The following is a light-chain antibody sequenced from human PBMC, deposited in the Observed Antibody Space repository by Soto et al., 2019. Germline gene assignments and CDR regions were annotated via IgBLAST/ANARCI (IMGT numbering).Light chain of an antibody. V-gene: IGKV1-39*01. CDR2: AAS. Sequence: DIQMTQSPSSLSASIGERVTITCRASQSISNYLSWFQQKPGEAPKLLIYAASSLPSGVPSRFSGSGSGTDFTLTISSLQREDFATYYCQQSMSNLGTFGPGTKVDIK. CDR1: QSISNY. J-gene: IGKJ3*01. CDR3: QQSMSNLGT.